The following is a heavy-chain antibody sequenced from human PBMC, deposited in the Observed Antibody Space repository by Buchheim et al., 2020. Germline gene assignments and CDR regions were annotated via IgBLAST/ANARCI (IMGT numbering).Heavy chain of an antibody. CDR3: ARAQGSRLLWFRERLYDQSLDY. CDR2: ITGSGNYI. V-gene: IGHV3-21*04. D-gene: IGHD3-10*01. J-gene: IGHJ4*02. Sequence: EVQLVESGGGLVKPGGSLRLSCAASGFTFNNYIMNWVRQAPGKGLEWVSSITGSGNYIYYADSVKGRFTISRDNAKNSLYLQMNSLRAEDTAVYYCARAQGSRLLWFRERLYDQSLDYWGQGTL. CDR1: GFTFNNYI.